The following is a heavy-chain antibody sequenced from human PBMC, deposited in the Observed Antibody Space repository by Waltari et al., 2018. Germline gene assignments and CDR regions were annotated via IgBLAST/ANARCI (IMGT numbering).Heavy chain of an antibody. J-gene: IGHJ4*02. CDR3: ARVGCSGGSCYPDY. D-gene: IGHD2-15*01. Sequence: QVQLVEYGGGVVQPGRSLRLSCAASGFTFSSYGMHWVRQAPGKGLEWVAVIWYDGSNKYYADSVKGRFTISRDNSKNTLYLQMNSLRAEDTAVYYCARVGCSGGSCYPDYWGQGTLVTVSS. CDR2: IWYDGSNK. CDR1: GFTFSSYG. V-gene: IGHV3-33*01.